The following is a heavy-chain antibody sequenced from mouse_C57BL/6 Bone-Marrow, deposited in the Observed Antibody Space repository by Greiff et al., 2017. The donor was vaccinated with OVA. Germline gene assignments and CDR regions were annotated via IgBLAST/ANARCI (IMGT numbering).Heavy chain of an antibody. V-gene: IGHV1-55*01. D-gene: IGHD2-2*01. CDR3: ARGYEGFAY. J-gene: IGHJ3*01. CDR2: IYPGSGST. CDR1: GYTFTSYW. Sequence: VQLQQPGAELVKPGASVKMSCKASGYTFTSYWITWVKQRPGQGLEWIGDIYPGSGSTNYNEKFKSKATMSVDTSSSTAYMQLSSLTSEDSAFYYCARGYEGFAYWGQGTLVTVSA.